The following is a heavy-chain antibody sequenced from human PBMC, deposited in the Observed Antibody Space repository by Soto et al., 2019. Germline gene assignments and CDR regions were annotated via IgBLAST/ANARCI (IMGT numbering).Heavy chain of an antibody. Sequence: PSETLSLTCAVYGGSFSGYYWSWIRQPPGKGLEWIGEINHSGSTNYNPSLKSRVTISVDTSKNQFSPKLSSVTAADTAVYYCARFNIAIDAFDIWGQGTMVTVSS. CDR3: ARFNIAIDAFDI. CDR2: INHSGST. D-gene: IGHD2-21*01. J-gene: IGHJ3*02. V-gene: IGHV4-34*01. CDR1: GGSFSGYY.